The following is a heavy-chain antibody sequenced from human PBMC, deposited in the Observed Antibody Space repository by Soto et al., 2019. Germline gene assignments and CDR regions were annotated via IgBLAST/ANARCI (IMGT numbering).Heavy chain of an antibody. J-gene: IGHJ4*02. V-gene: IGHV3-9*01. Sequence: GGSLRLSCAASGFPFDDYSMHWVRQAPGKGLEWVSGISWNSSSIGYADSVKGRFTISRDNAKNSLYLQMNSPGAEDTALYYCAKDMGFGELSLYYFDYRGQGTLVTVSS. CDR1: GFPFDDYS. D-gene: IGHD3-10*01. CDR3: AKDMGFGELSLYYFDY. CDR2: ISWNSSSI.